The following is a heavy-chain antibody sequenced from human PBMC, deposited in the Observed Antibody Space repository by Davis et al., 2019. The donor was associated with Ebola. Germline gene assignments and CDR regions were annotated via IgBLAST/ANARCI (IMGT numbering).Heavy chain of an antibody. CDR1: AGTFSSYA. V-gene: IGHV1-2*04. CDR2: INPNSGGT. J-gene: IGHJ4*02. D-gene: IGHD1-26*01. Sequence: ASVKVSCKASAGTFSSYAISCVRQAPGEGLEWMGWINPNSGGTNYAQKFQAWVTMTRDTSINTAYLQWSSLEASDTAMYYCSRPISTVGSVVDYWGQGTLVTVSS. CDR3: SRPISTVGSVVDY.